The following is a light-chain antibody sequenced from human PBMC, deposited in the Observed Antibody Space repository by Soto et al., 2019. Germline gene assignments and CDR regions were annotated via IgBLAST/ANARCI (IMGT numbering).Light chain of an antibody. V-gene: IGKV3-15*01. Sequence: EIVLTQSPATLSLSPCERATLSCRASQSVSSYLAWYQQKPGQAPRLLIYGASTRATGMPARFSGSGSGTEFTLTISSLQSEDFAVYYCQQYNNWPLTFGGGTKVDIK. CDR2: GAS. J-gene: IGKJ4*01. CDR1: QSVSSY. CDR3: QQYNNWPLT.